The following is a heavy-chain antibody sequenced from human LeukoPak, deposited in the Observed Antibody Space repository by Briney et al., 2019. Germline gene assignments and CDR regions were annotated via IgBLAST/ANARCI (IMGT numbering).Heavy chain of an antibody. CDR2: IIPILGIA. Sequence: SVKVSCKASGGTFSGYAISWVRQAPGQGLEWMGRIIPILGIANYAQKFQGRVTITADKPTNTAYMELISLRSEDTAVYYCAREDGIRWLQPGKWGQGTLVTVSS. CDR3: AREDGIRWLQPGK. CDR1: GGTFSGYA. V-gene: IGHV1-69*04. J-gene: IGHJ4*02. D-gene: IGHD5-24*01.